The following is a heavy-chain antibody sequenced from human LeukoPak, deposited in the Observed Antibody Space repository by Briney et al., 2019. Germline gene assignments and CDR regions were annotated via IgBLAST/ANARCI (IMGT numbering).Heavy chain of an antibody. V-gene: IGHV4-4*07. CDR2: FYTSGIA. J-gene: IGHJ6*02. CDR1: GGSISSPY. D-gene: IGHD3-10*01. CDR3: ARDYRVWFGEHYYYNRIDF. Sequence: SETLSLTCTVSGGSISSPYWTWIRQPAGKGLEWIGRFYTSGIANYNPSLKSRVTTSVDTSKNQFSLKVTSVTAADTAIYYCARDYRVWFGEHYYYNRIDFWGQGIAVTVSS.